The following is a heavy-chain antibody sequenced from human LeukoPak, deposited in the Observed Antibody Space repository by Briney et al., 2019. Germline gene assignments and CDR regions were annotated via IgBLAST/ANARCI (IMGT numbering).Heavy chain of an antibody. D-gene: IGHD3-3*01. CDR1: GLTFSTYG. CDR3: ARELLLEYYGMDV. CDR2: IWNDGSNQ. J-gene: IGHJ6*02. Sequence: GRSLRLSCAVSGLTFSTYGMHWVRQAPGKGLEWVAVIWNDGSNQYYADSVKGRFTISRDNAKNSLYLQMNSLRAEDTAVYYCARELLLEYYGMDVWGQGTTVTVSS. V-gene: IGHV3-33*01.